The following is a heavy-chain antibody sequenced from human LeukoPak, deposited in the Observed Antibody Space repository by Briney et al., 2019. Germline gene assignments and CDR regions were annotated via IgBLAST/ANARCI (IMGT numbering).Heavy chain of an antibody. CDR1: GYTFTSYY. CDR3: AREGLSGSHGNNLFDP. Sequence: ASVKVSCKASGYTFTSYYMHWVRQAPGQGLEWMGIINPSGGSTSYAQKFQGRVTMTRDMSTSTVYMELSSLRSEDTAVYYCAREGLSGSHGNNLFDPWGQGTLVTVSS. CDR2: INPSGGST. V-gene: IGHV1-46*01. D-gene: IGHD1-26*01. J-gene: IGHJ5*02.